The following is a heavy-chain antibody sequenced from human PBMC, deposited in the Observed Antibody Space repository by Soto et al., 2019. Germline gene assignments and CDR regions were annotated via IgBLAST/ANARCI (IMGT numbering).Heavy chain of an antibody. Sequence: PGGSLRLSCAASGFTFSSCGMHWVRQAPGKGLEWVAVISYDGSNTYYADSVKGRFTISRDNSKNTLYLQMNSLRAEDTAVYYCAKPGAVVPAAKSNSGVLWFDPWGQGTLVTVSS. J-gene: IGHJ5*02. CDR2: ISYDGSNT. D-gene: IGHD2-2*01. CDR1: GFTFSSCG. V-gene: IGHV3-30*18. CDR3: AKPGAVVPAAKSNSGVLWFDP.